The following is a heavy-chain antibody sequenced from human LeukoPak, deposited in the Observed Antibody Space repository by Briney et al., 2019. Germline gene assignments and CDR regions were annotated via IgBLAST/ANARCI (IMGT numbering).Heavy chain of an antibody. Sequence: SETLSLTCTVSGGSISSYYWSWIRQPPGKALEGIGYIYYSGSTNYNPSLKSRVTISVDTSKNQFSLKLSSVTAADTAVYYCARSSGALGYCSSTSCYAVDYWGQGTLVTVSS. CDR3: ARSSGALGYCSSTSCYAVDY. J-gene: IGHJ4*02. CDR2: IYYSGST. D-gene: IGHD2-2*01. CDR1: GGSISSYY. V-gene: IGHV4-59*13.